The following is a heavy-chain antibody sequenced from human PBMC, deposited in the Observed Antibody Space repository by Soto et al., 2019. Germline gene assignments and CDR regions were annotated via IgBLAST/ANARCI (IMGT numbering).Heavy chain of an antibody. CDR1: GGTFSSYA. J-gene: IGHJ6*02. Sequence: SVKVSCKAFGGTFSSYAICWVRRAPGQGLEWMGGVIPMFGSTNYAQKFQGRVSITADESTNTAFMELSSLRSEDTAVYYCARRVVVASVPGIAYYYYGLDVWGQGTTVTVSS. CDR2: VIPMFGST. CDR3: ARRVVVASVPGIAYYYYGLDV. D-gene: IGHD2-15*01. V-gene: IGHV1-69*13.